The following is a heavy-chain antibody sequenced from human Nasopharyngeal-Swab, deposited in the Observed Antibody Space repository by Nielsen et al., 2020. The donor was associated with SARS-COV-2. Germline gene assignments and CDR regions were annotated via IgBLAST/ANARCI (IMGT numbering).Heavy chain of an antibody. V-gene: IGHV4-59*13. CDR2: IYYSGST. CDR3: ARGYCSGGSCYRYYYYYYMDV. J-gene: IGHJ6*03. D-gene: IGHD2-15*01. Sequence: PGKGLEWIGHIYYSGSTKYNPSLKSRVTISVDTSKNQFSLKLSSVTAADTAVYYCARGYCSGGSCYRYYYYYYMDVWGKGTTVTVSS.